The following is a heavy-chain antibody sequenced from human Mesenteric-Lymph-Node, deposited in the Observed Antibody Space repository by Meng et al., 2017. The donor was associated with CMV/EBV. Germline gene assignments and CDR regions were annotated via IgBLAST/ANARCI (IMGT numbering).Heavy chain of an antibody. V-gene: IGHV1-18*01. D-gene: IGHD3-22*01. Sequence: KSSRYPANSSGTASARHAPAQTLEWMGWFSASNVNTNYAQKVQGRVTMTTDTSTSTAYMQLMSLRSDYTAVYYCAITYYYDSSGYAYWGQGTLVTVSS. CDR3: AITYYYDSSGYAY. CDR2: FSASNVNT. CDR1: RYPANSSG. J-gene: IGHJ4*02.